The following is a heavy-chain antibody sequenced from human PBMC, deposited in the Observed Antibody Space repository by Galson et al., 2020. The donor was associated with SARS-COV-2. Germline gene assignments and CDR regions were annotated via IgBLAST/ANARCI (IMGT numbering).Heavy chain of an antibody. CDR1: GGSISSYN. V-gene: IGHV4-59*08. CDR2: IHYSAST. Sequence: ETSETLSLTCTVSGGSISSYNWSWIRQPPGKGLEWIGYIHYSASTNYNPSRKSRVTISVDTYKNQFSLKLSSVTAADTAVCYCASLTVKKGGSRGLWFDPWGQGTLVTVSS. J-gene: IGHJ5*02. CDR3: ASLTVKKGGSRGLWFDP. D-gene: IGHD1-26*01.